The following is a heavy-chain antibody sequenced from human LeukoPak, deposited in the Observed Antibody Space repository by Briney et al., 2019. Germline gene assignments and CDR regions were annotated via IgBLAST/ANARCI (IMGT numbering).Heavy chain of an antibody. CDR2: IYYSGST. CDR1: GGSISSSSYY. D-gene: IGHD3-22*01. V-gene: IGHV4-39*07. J-gene: IGHJ4*02. Sequence: SETLSLTCTVSGGSISSSSYYWGWIRQPPGKGLEWIGSIYYSGSTYYNPSLKSRVTMSVDTSKKQFSLKLSSVTAADTAVYYCARGGDSSGYYYSIDYWGQGTLVTVSS. CDR3: ARGGDSSGYYYSIDY.